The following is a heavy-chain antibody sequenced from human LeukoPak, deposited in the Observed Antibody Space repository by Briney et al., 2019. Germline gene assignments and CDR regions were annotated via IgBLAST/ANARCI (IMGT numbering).Heavy chain of an antibody. J-gene: IGHJ4*02. D-gene: IGHD6-19*01. CDR1: GFTFSSYA. Sequence: PGGSLRLSCAASGFTFSSYAMSWVRQAPGQGLEWVANIKQNGTEKYYADSVKGRFIISRDNAENSVYLQLNSLRAEDTAVYYCARDNRRTAVAGLDSWGQGILVTVSS. CDR3: ARDNRRTAVAGLDS. CDR2: IKQNGTEK. V-gene: IGHV3-7*01.